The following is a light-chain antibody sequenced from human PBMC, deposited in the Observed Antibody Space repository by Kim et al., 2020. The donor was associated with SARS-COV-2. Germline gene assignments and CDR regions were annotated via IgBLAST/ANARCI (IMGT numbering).Light chain of an antibody. V-gene: IGKV1-17*01. Sequence: ASLGDRVTIPCRASQGIRNDLGWYQQKPGKAPTRLIYGASTLQSGVPSRFSGSGSGTEFTLTISSLQPDDFATYYCLQHHAYPRTFGQGTKVDIK. CDR2: GAS. J-gene: IGKJ1*01. CDR1: QGIRND. CDR3: LQHHAYPRT.